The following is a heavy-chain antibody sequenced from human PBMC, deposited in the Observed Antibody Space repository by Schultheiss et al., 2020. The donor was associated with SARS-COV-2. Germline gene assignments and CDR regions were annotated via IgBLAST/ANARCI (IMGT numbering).Heavy chain of an antibody. J-gene: IGHJ6*02. V-gene: IGHV3-73*01. CDR3: TGIAVAAEDYYYGMDV. D-gene: IGHD6-19*01. CDR1: GFTFSSYS. Sequence: GGSLRLSCAASGFTFSSYSMHWVRQTSGKGLEWVGRIRSKANSYATAYAASVKGRFTISRDDSKNTAYLQMNSLKTEDTAVYYCTGIAVAAEDYYYGMDVWGQGTTVTVSS. CDR2: IRSKANSYAT.